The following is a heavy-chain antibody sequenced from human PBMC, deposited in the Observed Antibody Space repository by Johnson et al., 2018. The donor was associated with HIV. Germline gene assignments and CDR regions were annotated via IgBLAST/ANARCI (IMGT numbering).Heavy chain of an antibody. CDR3: ASLVGSSSGEAFDI. V-gene: IGHV3-7*05. CDR2: IKQDGSEK. D-gene: IGHD6-6*01. Sequence: VQLVESGGGLVQPGGSLRLSCAASGFTFSSYWMSWVRQAPGKGLEWVANIKQDGSEKYYVDSVKGRFTISRDNAKNSLYLQMNSLRAEDTAVYYWASLVGSSSGEAFDIWGQGTMVTVSS. CDR1: GFTFSSYW. J-gene: IGHJ3*02.